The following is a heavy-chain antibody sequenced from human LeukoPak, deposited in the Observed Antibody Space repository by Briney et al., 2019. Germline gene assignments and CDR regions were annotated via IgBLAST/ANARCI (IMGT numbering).Heavy chain of an antibody. J-gene: IGHJ4*02. Sequence: SETLSLTCTVSGGSFISDYWNWIRQPAGKGLEWIGRIYTSGSTNYNPSLKSRVTMSVDTSKNQFSLKLSSVTAADTAVYYCARDRGSGVVGANDYWGQGTLVTVSS. D-gene: IGHD1-26*01. CDR3: ARDRGSGVVGANDY. CDR1: GGSFISDY. V-gene: IGHV4-4*07. CDR2: IYTSGST.